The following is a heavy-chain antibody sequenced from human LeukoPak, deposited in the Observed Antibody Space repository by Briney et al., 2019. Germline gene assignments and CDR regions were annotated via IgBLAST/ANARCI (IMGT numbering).Heavy chain of an antibody. D-gene: IGHD6-13*01. J-gene: IGHJ4*02. CDR3: AKRVHSASWYAAFDY. Sequence: PGGSLRLSCATSGFPFSDTYMSWVRQAPGKGLEWVGHIKSKTDGGTTDYAAPVKGRFTISRDDSRNTVYLQMNSLKTEDTAVYYCAKRVHSASWYAAFDYWGQGTLVTVSS. V-gene: IGHV3-15*01. CDR1: GFPFSDTY. CDR2: IKSKTDGGTT.